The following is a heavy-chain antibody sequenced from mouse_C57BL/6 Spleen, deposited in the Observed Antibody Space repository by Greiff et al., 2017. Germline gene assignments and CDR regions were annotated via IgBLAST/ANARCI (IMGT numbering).Heavy chain of an antibody. J-gene: IGHJ1*03. CDR3: AGLYWYFDV. Sequence: QVQLQQSGPELVKPGASVKISCKASGYAFSSSGMNWVKQRPGKGLEWIGRIYPGDGDTTYNGKLKGKAALTADKSSSTVYTQLSSLTSGDSAVYFCAGLYWYFDVWGTGTTVTVSS. V-gene: IGHV1-82*01. CDR2: IYPGDGDT. CDR1: GYAFSSSG.